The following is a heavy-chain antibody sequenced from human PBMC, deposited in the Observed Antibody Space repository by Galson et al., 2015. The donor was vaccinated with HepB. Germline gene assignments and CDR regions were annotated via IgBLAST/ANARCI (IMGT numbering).Heavy chain of an antibody. V-gene: IGHV3-74*01. CDR1: GFTFSSYW. J-gene: IGHJ4*02. CDR3: ARARAPGGNFDY. D-gene: IGHD1-1*01. CDR2: INSDGSYT. Sequence: SLRLSCAASGFTFSSYWMHWVRQAPGKGLVWVSRINSDGSYTTYADSVKGRFTISRDNAKNTLYLQMNSLRAEDAAVYYCARARAPGGNFDYWGQGTPVTVSS.